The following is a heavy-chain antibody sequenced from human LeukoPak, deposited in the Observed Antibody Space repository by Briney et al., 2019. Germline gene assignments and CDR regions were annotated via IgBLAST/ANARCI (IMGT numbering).Heavy chain of an antibody. Sequence: ASVKVSCKASGYTFTSYDINWVRQATGQGLEWMGWMNPNSGNTGYAQKFQGRVTMTRNTSISTAYMELSSLRSEDTAVYYCARGFQQLGDFDYRGQGTLVTVSS. D-gene: IGHD6-13*01. CDR3: ARGFQQLGDFDY. CDR2: MNPNSGNT. CDR1: GYTFTSYD. J-gene: IGHJ4*02. V-gene: IGHV1-8*01.